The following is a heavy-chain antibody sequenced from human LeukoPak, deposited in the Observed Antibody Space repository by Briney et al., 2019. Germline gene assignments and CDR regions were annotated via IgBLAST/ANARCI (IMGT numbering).Heavy chain of an antibody. D-gene: IGHD3-22*01. J-gene: IGHJ4*02. CDR2: INHSGST. Sequence: PGGSLRLSCAASGFTFSSYWMSWIRQPPGKGLEWIGEINHSGSTNYNPSLKSRVTISVDTSKNQFSLKLSSVTAADTAVYYCARAKEYYDSSAGYFDYWGQGTLVTVSS. V-gene: IGHV4-34*01. CDR1: GFTFSSYW. CDR3: ARAKEYYDSSAGYFDY.